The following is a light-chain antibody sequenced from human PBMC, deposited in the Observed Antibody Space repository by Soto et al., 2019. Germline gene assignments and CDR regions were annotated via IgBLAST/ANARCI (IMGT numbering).Light chain of an antibody. V-gene: IGKV3-15*01. CDR3: QQYNTWPSR. J-gene: IGKJ3*01. CDR2: GAS. Sequence: EIVMTQSPATLSVSPGESATLSCRASQSISTNLAWYQQKPGQAPRLLISGASTRATGIPARFSGSGSGTEFTLTISSLQAEDLAVYYCQQYNTWPSRFGLGT. CDR1: QSISTN.